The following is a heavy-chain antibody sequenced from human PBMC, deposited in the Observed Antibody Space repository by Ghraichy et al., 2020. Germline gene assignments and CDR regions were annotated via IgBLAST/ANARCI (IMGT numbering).Heavy chain of an antibody. CDR2: ISGSGGST. V-gene: IGHV3-23*01. Sequence: GGSLRLSCAASGFTFNTYAMTWVHQAPGKGLEWVAGISGSGGSTYYADSVKGRFTISRDTSKNTLDMQMNSLRAEDTALYYCAKVMGEGQWLAYFAFWGQGTPVTVSS. CDR3: AKVMGEGQWLAYFAF. J-gene: IGHJ4*02. CDR1: GFTFNTYA. D-gene: IGHD6-19*01.